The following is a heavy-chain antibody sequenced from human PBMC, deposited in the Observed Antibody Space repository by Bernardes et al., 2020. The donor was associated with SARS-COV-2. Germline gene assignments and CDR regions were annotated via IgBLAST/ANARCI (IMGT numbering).Heavy chain of an antibody. CDR2: FYIRGST. CDR1: GFTVSSKY. D-gene: IGHD1-7*01. V-gene: IGHV3-66*02. CDR3: ARGGGYNWNYDHFDY. Sequence: GGSLRLSCAASGFTVSSKYMSWVRQSPGKGLEWVSVFYIRGSTYYADSVKGRFTISRDNSKNTLYLQLNSLSTEDTAVDYCARGGGYNWNYDHFDYWGQGTLVTGS. J-gene: IGHJ4*02.